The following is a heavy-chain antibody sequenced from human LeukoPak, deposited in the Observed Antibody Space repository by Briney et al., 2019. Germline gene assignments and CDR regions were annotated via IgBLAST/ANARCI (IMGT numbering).Heavy chain of an antibody. CDR1: GYTFTSYG. D-gene: IGHD4-17*01. J-gene: IGHJ6*02. CDR2: ISAYNGNT. V-gene: IGHV1-18*01. CDR3: ARVDTTVTTDYYYYGMDV. Sequence: GASVKVSRKASGYTFTSYGISWVRQAPGQGLEWMGWISAYNGNTNYAQKFQGRVTITADESTSTAYMELSSLRSEDTAVYYCARVDTTVTTDYYYYGMDVWGQGTTVTVSS.